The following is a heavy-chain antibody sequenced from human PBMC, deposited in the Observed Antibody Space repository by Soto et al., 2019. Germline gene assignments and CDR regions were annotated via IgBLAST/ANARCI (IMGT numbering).Heavy chain of an antibody. CDR1: GGSISTYY. D-gene: IGHD3-10*01. CDR2: IYASGAT. V-gene: IGHV4-59*01. J-gene: IGHJ4*02. CDR3: ARSHSFDGSIYHYYFDF. Sequence: PSETLSLTCTVSGGSISTYYWSWIRQPPGGTLEWIGYIYASGATTYNSSLESRVTMSVDMPNNEFSLELTSLTAADTAVYYCARSHSFDGSIYHYYFDFWGQGTLVTVSS.